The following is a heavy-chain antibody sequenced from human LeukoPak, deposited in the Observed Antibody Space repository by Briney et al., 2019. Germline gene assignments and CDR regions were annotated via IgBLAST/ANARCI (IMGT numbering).Heavy chain of an antibody. CDR2: ISGSGGST. CDR1: GFTSSSYA. J-gene: IGHJ5*02. D-gene: IGHD3-3*01. Sequence: GGSLRLSCAASGFTSSSYAMSWVRQAPGKGLEWVSAISGSGGSTYYADSVKGRFTISRDNSKNTLYLQMNSLRAEDTAVYYCAKDPSGGYDFWSGYYINSWFDPWGQGTLVTVSS. CDR3: AKDPSGGYDFWSGYYINSWFDP. V-gene: IGHV3-23*01.